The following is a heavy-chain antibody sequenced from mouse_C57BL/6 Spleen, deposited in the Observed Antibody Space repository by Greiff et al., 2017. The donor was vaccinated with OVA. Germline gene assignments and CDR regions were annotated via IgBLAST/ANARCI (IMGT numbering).Heavy chain of an antibody. CDR1: GYTFTDYE. CDR3: TRRDGYDSYYFDY. J-gene: IGHJ2*01. CDR2: IDPETGGT. D-gene: IGHD2-2*01. Sequence: VQLQQSGAELVRPGASVTLSCKASGYTFTDYEMHWVKQTPVHGLEWIGAIDPETGGTAYNQKFKGKAILTADKSSSTAYMELRSLTSEDSAVYYCTRRDGYDSYYFDYWGQGTTLTVSS. V-gene: IGHV1-15*01.